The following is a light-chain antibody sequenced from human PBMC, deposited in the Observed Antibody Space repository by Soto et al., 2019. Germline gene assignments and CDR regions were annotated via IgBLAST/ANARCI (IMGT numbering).Light chain of an antibody. Sequence: DIVLTHSPDSLAVSLGERATINCKSSQSVLYSSNNKNYLAWYQQKPGQPPKLLFYWASTRESGVPDRFSGSGSGTDFTLTISSLQAEDVAVYYCQQYYSAPLTFGQGTRLEIK. V-gene: IGKV4-1*01. J-gene: IGKJ5*01. CDR3: QQYYSAPLT. CDR2: WAS. CDR1: QSVLYSSNNKNY.